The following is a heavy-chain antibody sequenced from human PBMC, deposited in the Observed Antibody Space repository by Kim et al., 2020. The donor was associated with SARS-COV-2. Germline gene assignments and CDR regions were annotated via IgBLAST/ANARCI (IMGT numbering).Heavy chain of an antibody. Sequence: GGSLRLSCAASGFTVSSNYMSWVRQAPGKGLEWLSVIYSGGSTYYADSVKGRFTISRDNSKNTLYLQMNSLRAEDTAVYYCARVFKQQLIDCWGQGTLVTVSS. V-gene: IGHV3-53*01. J-gene: IGHJ4*02. CDR2: IYSGGST. CDR1: GFTVSSNY. D-gene: IGHD6-13*01. CDR3: ARVFKQQLIDC.